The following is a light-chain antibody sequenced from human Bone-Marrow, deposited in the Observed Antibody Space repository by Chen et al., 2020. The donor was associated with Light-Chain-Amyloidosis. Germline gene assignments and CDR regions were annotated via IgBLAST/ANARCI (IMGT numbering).Light chain of an antibody. Sequence: SYELTQPPSVSVSPGQTARITCSGDALQTKYAYWYQQKPGQAPVLVIHRDTERPSGISERFSGSNSGTTATLTISGVQAEDEADYHCQSADSSGTYEVIFGGGTKLTVL. CDR3: QSADSSGTYEVI. J-gene: IGLJ2*01. CDR2: RDT. CDR1: ALQTKY. V-gene: IGLV3-25*03.